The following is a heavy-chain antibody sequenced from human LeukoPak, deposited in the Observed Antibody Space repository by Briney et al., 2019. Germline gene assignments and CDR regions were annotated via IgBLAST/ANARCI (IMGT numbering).Heavy chain of an antibody. Sequence: AASVKVSCKASGGTFSSYAISWVRQAPGQGLEWMGRIIPILGIANYTQKFQGRVTITADKSTSTAYMELSSLRSEDTAVYYCARDSGYNLESACFDYWGQGTLVTVSS. CDR3: ARDSGYNLESACFDY. J-gene: IGHJ4*02. D-gene: IGHD5-24*01. CDR2: IIPILGIA. V-gene: IGHV1-69*04. CDR1: GGTFSSYA.